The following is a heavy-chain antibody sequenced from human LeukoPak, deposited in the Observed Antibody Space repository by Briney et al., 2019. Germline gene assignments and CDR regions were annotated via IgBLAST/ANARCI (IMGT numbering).Heavy chain of an antibody. V-gene: IGHV3-15*01. CDR2: LKRKTDGGTR. Sequence: GGTLRLSCADSGFTCSNAWMSWLRQAPGKGVEWVGRLKRKTDGGTRDYAAPVKGRFTISRDDSKNTLYLQMNSLKTEDTAVYYCTTEPRYDSSGPTFDYWGQGTLVTVSS. J-gene: IGHJ4*02. CDR1: GFTCSNAW. CDR3: TTEPRYDSSGPTFDY. D-gene: IGHD3-22*01.